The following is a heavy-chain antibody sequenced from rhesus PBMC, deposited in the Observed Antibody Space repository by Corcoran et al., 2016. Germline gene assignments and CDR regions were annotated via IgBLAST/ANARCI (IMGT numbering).Heavy chain of an antibody. CDR2: IYGSGWGT. J-gene: IGHJ4*01. CDR1: GGSISDDYY. V-gene: IGHV4-106*01. Sequence: QVQLQESGPGLVKPSETLSLTCAVSGGSISDDYYWSWIRQPPGKGLEWIGYIYGSGWGTNYNPSLKNRFTSSIDTSKNQFSLKLSSVTAADTAVYYCARDPTYNWNSLLLWYWGQGVLVTVSS. CDR3: ARDPTYNWNSLLLWY. D-gene: IGHD1-26*01.